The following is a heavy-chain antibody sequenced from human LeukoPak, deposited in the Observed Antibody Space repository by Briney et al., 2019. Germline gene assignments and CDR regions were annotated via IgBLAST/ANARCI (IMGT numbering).Heavy chain of an antibody. Sequence: GGSLRLPCAASGFTFSSYWMSWVRQAPGKGLEWVANIKQGGSEKYYVDSVKGRFTISRDNAKNSLYLQMNSLRAEDTAVYYCARVRGVGGAYYYYYYMDVWGKGTTVTISS. V-gene: IGHV3-7*01. CDR1: GFTFSSYW. D-gene: IGHD1-26*01. CDR3: ARVRGVGGAYYYYYYMDV. J-gene: IGHJ6*03. CDR2: IKQGGSEK.